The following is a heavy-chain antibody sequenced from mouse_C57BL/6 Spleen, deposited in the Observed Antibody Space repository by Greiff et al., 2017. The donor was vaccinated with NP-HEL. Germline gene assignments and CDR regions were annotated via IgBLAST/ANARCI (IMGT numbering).Heavy chain of an antibody. D-gene: IGHD1-1*01. J-gene: IGHJ2*01. CDR2: IYPGDGDT. Sequence: VQLQQSGPELVKPGASVKISCKASGYAFSSSWMNWVKQRPGKGLEWIGRIYPGDGDTNYNGKFKGKATLTADKSSSTAYMQLSSLTSEDSAVYFCARLPGDYFDYWGQGTTLTVSS. CDR3: ARLPGDYFDY. V-gene: IGHV1-82*01. CDR1: GYAFSSSW.